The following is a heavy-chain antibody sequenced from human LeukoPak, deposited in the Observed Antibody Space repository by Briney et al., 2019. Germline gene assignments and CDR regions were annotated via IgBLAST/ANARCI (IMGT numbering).Heavy chain of an antibody. D-gene: IGHD3-10*01. CDR1: GGSISSSSYY. Sequence: PSETLSLTCTVSGGSISSSSYYWGWIRQPPGKGLEWIGYIYYSGSTYYNPSLKSRVTISVDTSKNQFSLKLSSVTAADTAVYYCARLTTKELLWFGEYDYWGQGTLVTVSS. J-gene: IGHJ4*02. CDR2: IYYSGST. CDR3: ARLTTKELLWFGEYDY. V-gene: IGHV4-31*03.